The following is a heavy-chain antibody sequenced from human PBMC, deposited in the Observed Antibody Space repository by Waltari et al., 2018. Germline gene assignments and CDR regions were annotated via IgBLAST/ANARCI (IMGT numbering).Heavy chain of an antibody. V-gene: IGHV1-46*01. CDR1: GYTFTDYY. D-gene: IGHD1-7*01. CDR2: MYPSDDSA. CDR3: AREYNWNYGAFDI. J-gene: IGHJ3*02. Sequence: VQLVQSGAEVKKPGATVKISCKASGYTFTDYYMHWVQQCPGKGPEWMGVMYPSDDSATYAQTFQGRVTLTKDTSTSTFYMQLSSVTSEVTAVYYCAREYNWNYGAFDIWGQGTMVTVSS.